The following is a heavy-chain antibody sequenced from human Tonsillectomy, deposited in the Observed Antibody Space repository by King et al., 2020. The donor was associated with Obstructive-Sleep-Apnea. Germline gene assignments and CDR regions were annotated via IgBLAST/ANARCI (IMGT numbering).Heavy chain of an antibody. CDR2: VNHSGST. CDR3: ARGSGAAAVNWFDP. Sequence: HVQLQQWGAGLLKPSETLSLTCAVFGGSFSDYYWSWIRQPPGKGLEWIGEVNHSGSTNYNPSLKSRVTISVDTSKNQFSLNLNSVTAADTAVYYCARGSGAAAVNWFDPWRQGTLVTVSS. CDR1: GGSFSDYY. D-gene: IGHD6-13*01. V-gene: IGHV4-34*01. J-gene: IGHJ5*02.